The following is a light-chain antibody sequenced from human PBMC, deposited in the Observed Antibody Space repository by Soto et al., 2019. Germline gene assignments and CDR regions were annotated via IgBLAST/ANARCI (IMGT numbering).Light chain of an antibody. J-gene: IGKJ2*01. V-gene: IGKV3-15*01. CDR1: QSVSSN. CDR3: QQYNNWPTYT. Sequence: EIVMTQSPATLSVSPGERATLSCRASQSVSSNLAWYQQKPGQAPRLLIYGASTRATGIPARFSGSGSGTEFTLTSSSLPSEDLAVYDCQQYNNWPTYTFGQGTKVEI. CDR2: GAS.